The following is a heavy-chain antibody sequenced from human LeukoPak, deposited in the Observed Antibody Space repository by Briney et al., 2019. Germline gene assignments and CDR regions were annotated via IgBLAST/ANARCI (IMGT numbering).Heavy chain of an antibody. CDR1: GFTFSSYA. J-gene: IGHJ4*02. CDR2: ISYDGSNK. CDR3: ARAPAAAGRSSDY. V-gene: IGHV3-30-3*01. Sequence: GGSLRLSCAASGFTFSSYAMHWVRQAPGKGLEWVAVISYDGSNKYYADSVKGRFTISRDNSKNTLYLQMNSLRAEDTAVYYCARAPAAAGRSSDYRGQGTLVTVSS. D-gene: IGHD6-13*01.